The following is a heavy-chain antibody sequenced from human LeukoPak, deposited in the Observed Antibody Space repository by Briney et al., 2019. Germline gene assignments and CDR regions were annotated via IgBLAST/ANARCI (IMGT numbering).Heavy chain of an antibody. J-gene: IGHJ3*02. CDR3: ARRGLDGYNYAFDI. D-gene: IGHD5-24*01. CDR2: IYPGDSDT. Sequence: GAPLKISCKGSGYRFTSYWIGWVRRMPGKGLEWRGIIYPGDSDTRYSPSFQGQVTISADKSISTAYLQWSSLKASDTAMYYCARRGLDGYNYAFDIWGQGTMVTVSS. V-gene: IGHV5-51*01. CDR1: GYRFTSYW.